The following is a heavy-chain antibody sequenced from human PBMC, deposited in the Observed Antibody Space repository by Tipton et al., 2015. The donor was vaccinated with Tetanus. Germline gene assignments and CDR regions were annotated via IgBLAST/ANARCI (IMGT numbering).Heavy chain of an antibody. CDR3: ATGAGTWSPDY. Sequence: QSGPEVKKPGAPVKVSCKASGYTFTSYYIHWVRQAPGQGLEWMGIINPSGGITTYAQKFQGRVTMTRDTSTSTVYMELSSLRSEDTAMYYCATGAGTWSPDYWGQGTLVTVSS. CDR2: INPSGGIT. CDR1: GYTFTSYY. D-gene: IGHD6-13*01. V-gene: IGHV1-46*01. J-gene: IGHJ4*02.